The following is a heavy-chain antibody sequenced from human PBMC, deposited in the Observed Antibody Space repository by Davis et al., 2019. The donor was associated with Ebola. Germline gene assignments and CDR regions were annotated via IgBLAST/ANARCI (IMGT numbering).Heavy chain of an antibody. CDR1: GFTVSSNY. D-gene: IGHD3-22*01. CDR2: IYSGGST. Sequence: GESLKISCAASGFTVSSNYMSWVRQAPGKGLEWVSVIYSGGSTYYADSVKGRFTIYRDNSKNTLYLQMNSLRAEDTAVYYCARIRESSGYWGYFDYWGQGTLVTVSS. V-gene: IGHV3-66*01. CDR3: ARIRESSGYWGYFDY. J-gene: IGHJ4*02.